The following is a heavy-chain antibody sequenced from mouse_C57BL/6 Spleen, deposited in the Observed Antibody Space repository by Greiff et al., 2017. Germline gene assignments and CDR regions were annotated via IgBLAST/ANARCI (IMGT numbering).Heavy chain of an antibody. D-gene: IGHD1-1*01. V-gene: IGHV1-52*01. CDR3: ARGNYYGSSLDY. CDR1: GYTFTSYW. CDR2: IDPSDSET. Sequence: LVRPGSSVKLSCKASGYTFTSYWMHWVKQRPIQGLEWIGNIDPSDSETHYNQKFKDKATLTVDKSSSTAYMQLSSLTSEDSAVYYCARGNYYGSSLDYWGQGTTLTVSS. J-gene: IGHJ2*01.